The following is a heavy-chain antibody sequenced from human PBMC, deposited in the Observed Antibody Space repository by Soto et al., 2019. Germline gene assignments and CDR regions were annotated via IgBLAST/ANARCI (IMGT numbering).Heavy chain of an antibody. CDR1: GYFFTSHY. J-gene: IGHJ4*02. Sequence: ASVKVSCKTSGYFFTSHYIHWVRLAPGRGLEWMGRNNPNNGDTNFPKKFQGRVTITSDTSISTAYMEMSGLRSDDTALYYCAREVTYGGGSFSLGLWGQGTLVTVSS. D-gene: IGHD3-10*01. CDR3: AREVTYGGGSFSLGL. V-gene: IGHV1-2*06. CDR2: NNPNNGDT.